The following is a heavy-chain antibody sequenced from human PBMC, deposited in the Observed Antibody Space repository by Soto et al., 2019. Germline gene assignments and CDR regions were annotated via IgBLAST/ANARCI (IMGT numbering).Heavy chain of an antibody. V-gene: IGHV4-39*01. J-gene: IGHJ4*02. D-gene: IGHD1-20*01. CDR3: ATSQKGYNWNYFDH. CDR2: VFYTGFT. Sequence: SETLSLTCAVSCGSISGSYYYWAWLRQSPGKGPEWIGSVFYTGFTSYNPSLESRVSVSVDTSKSQFSLKLSAVTAADTAVYYCATSQKGYNWNYFDHWGQGALVTVSS. CDR1: CGSISGSYYY.